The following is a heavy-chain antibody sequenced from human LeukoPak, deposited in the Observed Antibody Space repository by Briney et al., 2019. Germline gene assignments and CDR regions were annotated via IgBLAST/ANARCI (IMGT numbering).Heavy chain of an antibody. CDR3: GRIMITFGGVIENHDY. CDR2: ISAYNGNT. Sequence: GASVKVSCKASGYTFTSYGISWVRQAPGQGLEWMGWISAYNGNTNYAQKLQGRVTMTADTSTSTACMELRSLRSDDTAVYYCGRIMITFGGVIENHDYWGQGTLVTVSS. D-gene: IGHD3-16*02. V-gene: IGHV1-18*01. CDR1: GYTFTSYG. J-gene: IGHJ4*02.